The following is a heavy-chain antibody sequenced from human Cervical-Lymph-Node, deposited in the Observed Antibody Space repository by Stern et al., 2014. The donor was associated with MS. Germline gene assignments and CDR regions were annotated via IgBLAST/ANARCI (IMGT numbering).Heavy chain of an antibody. D-gene: IGHD6-19*01. Sequence: LQLEESGGGVVQPGRSLRLSCAASGFTFSSYAMHWVRQAPGKGLEWVALISYDGSKKYYADSVKGRFTISRDNSENTVYLQMNSLRAEDTAVYYCARVVAVAGTSFDYWGQGTAVTVSS. J-gene: IGHJ4*02. CDR1: GFTFSSYA. CDR3: ARVVAVAGTSFDY. V-gene: IGHV3-30-3*01. CDR2: ISYDGSKK.